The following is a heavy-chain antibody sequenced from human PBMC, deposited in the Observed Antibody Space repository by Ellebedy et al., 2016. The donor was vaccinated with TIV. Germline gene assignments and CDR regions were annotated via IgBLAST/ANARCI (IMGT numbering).Heavy chain of an antibody. CDR2: TYAGGST. Sequence: GESLKISCEVSGFTISNYFMSWVRQAPGKGLEWVSLTYAGGSTYYADSVEGRFTISRDISKNTLYLQMNSLRADETAVYYCAREWANSRSMDVWGQGTTVTVSS. D-gene: IGHD1-14*01. V-gene: IGHV3-53*01. J-gene: IGHJ6*02. CDR3: AREWANSRSMDV. CDR1: GFTISNYF.